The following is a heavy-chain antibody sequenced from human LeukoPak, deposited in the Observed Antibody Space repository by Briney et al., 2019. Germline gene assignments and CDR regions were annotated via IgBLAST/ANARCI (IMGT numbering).Heavy chain of an antibody. J-gene: IGHJ3*02. Sequence: ASVKVSCKASGYTFTTYGISWVRQAPGQGLEWMGWISTYNGNTNYAQKLQGRVTMTTDTSTSTAYMELSSLRSEDTAVYYCARTPRYGSGSYSSAFDIWGQGTMVTVSS. V-gene: IGHV1-18*01. D-gene: IGHD3-10*01. CDR3: ARTPRYGSGSYSSAFDI. CDR2: ISTYNGNT. CDR1: GYTFTTYG.